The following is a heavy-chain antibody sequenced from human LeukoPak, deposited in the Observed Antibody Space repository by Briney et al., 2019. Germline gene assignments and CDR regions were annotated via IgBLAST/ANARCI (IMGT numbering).Heavy chain of an antibody. CDR1: GFTFSSFA. V-gene: IGHV3-23*01. Sequence: GGSLRLSCAASGFTFSSFAMSWVRQAPGKGLEWVSVISGSSGSTYYADSVQGRFTTSRDNSKNTLYLQLNSLRAEDTAVYYCAKDRSMVAATSAFDIWGQGTMVTVSS. D-gene: IGHD2-15*01. CDR3: AKDRSMVAATSAFDI. CDR2: ISGSSGST. J-gene: IGHJ3*02.